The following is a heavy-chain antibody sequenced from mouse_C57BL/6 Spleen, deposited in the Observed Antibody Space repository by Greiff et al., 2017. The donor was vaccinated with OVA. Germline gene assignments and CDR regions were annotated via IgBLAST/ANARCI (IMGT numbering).Heavy chain of an antibody. D-gene: IGHD3-2*02. Sequence: EVQLQESGPGLVKPSQSLSLTCSVTGYSITSGYYWNWIRQFPGNKLEWMGYISYDGSNNYNPSLKNRISITRDTSKNQFFLKLNSVTTEDTATYYCARDPAQATSGFAYWGQGTLVTVSA. CDR1: GYSITSGYY. CDR3: ARDPAQATSGFAY. V-gene: IGHV3-6*01. CDR2: ISYDGSN. J-gene: IGHJ3*01.